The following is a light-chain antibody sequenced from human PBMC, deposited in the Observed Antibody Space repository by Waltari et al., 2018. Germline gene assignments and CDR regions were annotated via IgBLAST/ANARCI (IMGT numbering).Light chain of an antibody. CDR3: AAWDDSLSNFV. Sequence: QSVLTQPPSASGTPGQKVTISCSGGSSHIGGNYVNWYQPLPGTAPKLLTYKSNQRPSGVPDRFSGSKSGTSASLAISGLRSEDEGHYYCAAWDDSLSNFVFGTGTKVTVL. CDR1: SSHIGGNY. V-gene: IGLV1-47*01. J-gene: IGLJ1*01. CDR2: KSN.